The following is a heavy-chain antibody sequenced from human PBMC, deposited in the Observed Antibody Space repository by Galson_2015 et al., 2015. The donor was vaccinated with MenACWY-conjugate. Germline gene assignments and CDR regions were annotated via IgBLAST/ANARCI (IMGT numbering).Heavy chain of an antibody. J-gene: IGHJ4*02. CDR2: IYYSGST. CDR3: ARVPWSFSSGYYPFDY. Sequence: LSLTCTVSGASISSGGYYWSWIRQHPGKGLEWIGYIYYSGSTYYNPSLKSRVTISVDTSKNQFSLKMSSVTAADTAVYYCARVPWSFSSGYYPFDYWGQGTLVTVSS. D-gene: IGHD3-22*01. V-gene: IGHV4-31*03. CDR1: GASISSGGYY.